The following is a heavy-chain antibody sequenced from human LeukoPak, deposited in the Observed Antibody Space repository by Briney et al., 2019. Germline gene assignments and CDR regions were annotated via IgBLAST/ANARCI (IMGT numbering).Heavy chain of an antibody. V-gene: IGHV1-46*01. CDR2: INPSGGST. CDR1: GYTFTSYY. J-gene: IGHJ4*02. Sequence: GASVKVSCKASGYTFTSYYMHWVRQAPGQGLEWMGIINPSGGSTSYAQKFQGRVTMTRDTSTSTVYMELSSLRSEDTAVYFCARETGAKGIDYWGQGTLVTVSS. D-gene: IGHD1-26*01. CDR3: ARETGAKGIDY.